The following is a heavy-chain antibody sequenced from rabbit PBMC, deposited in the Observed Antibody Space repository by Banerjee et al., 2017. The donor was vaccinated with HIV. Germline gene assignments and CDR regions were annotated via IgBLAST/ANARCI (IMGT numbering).Heavy chain of an antibody. Sequence: QEQLEESGGGLVKPEGSLTLTCKASGFDLSSYYYMCWVRQAPGKGLEWIGCIDTGSGSTYYASWAKGRFTITRSTSLNTVTLQMTILTAADTATYFCTNVGSSGGYGMDLWGPGTLVTVS. CDR2: IDTGSGST. CDR1: GFDLSSYYY. V-gene: IGHV1S43*01. D-gene: IGHD8-1*01. J-gene: IGHJ6*01. CDR3: TNVGSSGGYGMDL.